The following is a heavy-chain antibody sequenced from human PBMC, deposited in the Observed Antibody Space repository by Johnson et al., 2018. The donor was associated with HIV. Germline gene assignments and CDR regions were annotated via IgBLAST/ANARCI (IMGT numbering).Heavy chain of an antibody. CDR3: ARGKWLDAFDI. J-gene: IGHJ3*02. Sequence: VQLVESGGGLIQPGGSLRLSCAASGFTVSSNYMNWVRQAPGKGLEWVSVIYSGGSTYYADSVKGRFTISRDNSKNTVYLQMNNLRAEDTAVYYCARGKWLDAFDIWGQGTMVTVSS. V-gene: IGHV3-53*01. CDR1: GFTVSSNY. D-gene: IGHD6-19*01. CDR2: IYSGGST.